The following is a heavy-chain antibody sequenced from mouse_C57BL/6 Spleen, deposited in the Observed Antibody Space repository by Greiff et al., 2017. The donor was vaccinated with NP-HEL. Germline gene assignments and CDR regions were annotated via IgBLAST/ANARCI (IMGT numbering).Heavy chain of an antibody. CDR3: AQTGSDWYFDV. Sequence: DVKLVESGGGLVKPGGSLKLSCAASGFTFSDYGMHWVRQAPEKGLEWVAYISSGSSTIYYADTVKGRFNISRDNAKNTLFLQMTSLRSEDTAMYYCAQTGSDWYFDVWGTGTTVTVSS. CDR2: ISSGSSTI. J-gene: IGHJ1*03. CDR1: GFTFSDYG. D-gene: IGHD4-1*01. V-gene: IGHV5-17*01.